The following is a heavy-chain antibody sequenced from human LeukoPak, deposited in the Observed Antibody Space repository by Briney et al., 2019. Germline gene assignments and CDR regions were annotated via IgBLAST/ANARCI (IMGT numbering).Heavy chain of an antibody. V-gene: IGHV4-61*02. CDR2: IYTSGST. Sequence: PSQTLSLTCTVSGGSISSGSYYWSWIPQPAGKGLEWTRRIYTSGSTNYNPSLKSRVTISVDTSKNQFSLKLSSVTAADTAVYYCARGSSASPSPIYYYYYYYMDGWGKGTTVTVSS. D-gene: IGHD6-6*01. CDR3: ARGSSASPSPIYYYYYYYMDG. CDR1: GGSISSGSYY. J-gene: IGHJ6*03.